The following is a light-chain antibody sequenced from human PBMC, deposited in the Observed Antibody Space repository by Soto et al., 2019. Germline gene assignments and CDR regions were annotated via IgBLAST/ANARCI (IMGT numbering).Light chain of an antibody. CDR3: QQYATSSPT. CDR1: QSMSSW. J-gene: IGKJ2*01. V-gene: IGKV1-5*01. CDR2: GAS. Sequence: DIQMTQSPSTLSASVGDRVTITCRASQSMSSWLAWYQQRPREAPKLLIYGASSLESGVPSRFSGSGSGTEFTLTISSVQPTDFSTYYCQQYATSSPTFGQGTKLEI.